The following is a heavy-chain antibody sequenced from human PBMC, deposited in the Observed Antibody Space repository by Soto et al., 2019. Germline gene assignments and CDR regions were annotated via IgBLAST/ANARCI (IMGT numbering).Heavy chain of an antibody. J-gene: IGHJ4*02. Sequence: EVQLVESGGGVVKPGGSLRLSCATYGFTFNDAWLSWVRQAPGKGLEWVGRLKGRNVGGTVDYAAPVTGRLNISSDKFQNTLHLQMHSMKIEDTAVYYCTTEFGYSSSQHDHWGQGDLVTVSS. D-gene: IGHD6-13*01. CDR1: GFTFNDAW. V-gene: IGHV3-15*07. CDR2: LKGRNVGGTV. CDR3: TTEFGYSSSQHDH.